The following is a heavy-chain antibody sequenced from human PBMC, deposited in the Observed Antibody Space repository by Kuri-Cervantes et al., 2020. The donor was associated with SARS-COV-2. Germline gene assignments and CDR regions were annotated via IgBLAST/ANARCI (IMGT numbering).Heavy chain of an antibody. CDR1: GFLFSASA. CDR2: IRYDGSNK. V-gene: IGHV3-30*02. D-gene: IGHD2-15*01. CDR3: AKDQHGIVVVVAAIEY. Sequence: GESLKISCEVSGFLFSASAIHWVRQAPGKGLEWVAFIRYDGSNKYYADSVKGRLTISRDNSKNTLNLQMNSLRAEDTAIYYCAKDQHGIVVVVAAIEYWGQGTLVTVSS. J-gene: IGHJ4*02.